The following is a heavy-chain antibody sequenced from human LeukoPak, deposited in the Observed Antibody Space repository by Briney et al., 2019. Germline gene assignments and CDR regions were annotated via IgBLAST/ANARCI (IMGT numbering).Heavy chain of an antibody. CDR2: INHSGST. V-gene: IGHV4-34*01. J-gene: IGHJ5*02. Sequence: SETLSLTCAVYGGSFSGYYWSWIRQPPGKGLEWIGEINHSGSTNYNPSLKSRVTISVDTSKNQFSLKLSSVTAADTAVYYCARVGVTTSGYNWFDPWGQGTLVTVSS. CDR1: GGSFSGYY. CDR3: ARVGVTTSGYNWFDP. D-gene: IGHD4-17*01.